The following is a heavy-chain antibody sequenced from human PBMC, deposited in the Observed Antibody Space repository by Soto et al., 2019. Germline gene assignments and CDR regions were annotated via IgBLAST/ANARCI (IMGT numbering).Heavy chain of an antibody. CDR3: TSSPITIFGVVTTYPFDY. CDR2: IRSKANSYAT. D-gene: IGHD3-3*01. J-gene: IGHJ4*02. Sequence: PVGSLRLSGAASGFTFSGSAMHWVRQASGKGLEWVGRIRSKANSYATAYAASVKGRFTISRDDSKNTAYLQMNSLKTEDTAVYYCTSSPITIFGVVTTYPFDYWGQGTLVPVSS. V-gene: IGHV3-73*01. CDR1: GFTFSGSA.